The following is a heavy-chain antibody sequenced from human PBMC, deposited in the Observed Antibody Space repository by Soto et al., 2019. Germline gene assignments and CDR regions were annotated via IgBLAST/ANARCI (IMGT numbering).Heavy chain of an antibody. CDR1: GFTFSSYA. CDR2: ISGSGDST. CDR3: VKQAHGLDGVAFDY. J-gene: IGHJ4*02. Sequence: GGSLRLSCAASGFTFSSYAMSWVRQAPGKGLEWVSAISGSGDSTYYADSVKGRFTISRDNSKNTLFLQMNSLRAEDTAVYYCVKQAHGLDGVAFDYWGQGTQVTVSS. V-gene: IGHV3-23*01. D-gene: IGHD2-15*01.